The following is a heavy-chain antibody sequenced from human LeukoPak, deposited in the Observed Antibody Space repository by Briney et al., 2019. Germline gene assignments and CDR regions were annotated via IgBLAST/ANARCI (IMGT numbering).Heavy chain of an antibody. CDR1: GFTFSSYT. D-gene: IGHD7-27*01. J-gene: IGHJ4*02. CDR2: ISTGGPNT. V-gene: IGHV3-23*01. CDR3: AKDGGLWVSAHWGDS. Sequence: GGSLRLSCTASGFTFSSYTMSWVRQAPGKGLKWVSTISTGGPNTYYADSVKGRFTVSRDDSKNTLYLQMNSLRAEDTAVYYCAKDGGLWVSAHWGDSWGRGTLVTVSS.